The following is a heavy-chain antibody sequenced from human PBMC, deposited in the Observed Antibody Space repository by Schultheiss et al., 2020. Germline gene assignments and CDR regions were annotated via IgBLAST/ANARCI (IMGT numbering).Heavy chain of an antibody. CDR1: GGSISSGGYS. CDR2: IYHSGST. Sequence: SETLSLTCAVSGGSISSGGYSWSWIRQPPGKGLEWIGYIYHSGSTYYNPSLKSRVTISVDRSKNQFSLKLSSVTAADTAVYYCARDPRRSAIDYWGQGTLVTVSS. CDR3: ARDPRRSAIDY. J-gene: IGHJ4*02. V-gene: IGHV4-30-2*01.